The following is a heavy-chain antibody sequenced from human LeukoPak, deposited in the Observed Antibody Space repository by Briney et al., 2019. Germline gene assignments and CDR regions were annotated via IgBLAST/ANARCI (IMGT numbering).Heavy chain of an antibody. CDR1: GGSFSGYY. Sequence: SETLSLTCAVYGGSFSGYYWSWIRQPPGKGLEWIGEIKHSGSTNYNPSLKSRVTISVDTSRNQFSLKLSSVTAADTAVYYCARLGRGITMVRGVRSYYFDYWGQGTLVTVSS. J-gene: IGHJ4*02. D-gene: IGHD3-10*01. CDR3: ARLGRGITMVRGVRSYYFDY. CDR2: IKHSGST. V-gene: IGHV4-34*01.